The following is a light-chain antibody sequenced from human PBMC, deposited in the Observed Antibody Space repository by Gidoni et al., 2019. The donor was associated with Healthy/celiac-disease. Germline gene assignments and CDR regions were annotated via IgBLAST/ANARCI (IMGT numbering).Light chain of an antibody. V-gene: IGKV1-33*01. Sequence: DIQMTQSPSSLSASVGDRVTITCQASQDISNYLNWYQQKPGKAPKLLIYDASNLETGVPSRFSGSGSRTDFTFTISSLQPEDIATYYCQQYDNLPFTFXQXTRLEIK. CDR2: DAS. CDR1: QDISNY. J-gene: IGKJ5*01. CDR3: QQYDNLPFT.